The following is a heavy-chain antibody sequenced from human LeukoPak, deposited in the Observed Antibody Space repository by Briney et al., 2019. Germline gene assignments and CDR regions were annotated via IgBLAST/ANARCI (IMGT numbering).Heavy chain of an antibody. V-gene: IGHV3-7*03. CDR3: ARVRGPYSSGWYYFDY. J-gene: IGHJ4*02. CDR1: GFTFSSYW. Sequence: GGSLRLSRAVSGFTFSSYWMSWVRQAPGKGLEWVANIKQDGSEKYYVDSVKGRFTISRDNAKNSLYLQMNSLRAEDTAVYYCARVRGPYSSGWYYFDYWGQGTLVTVSS. D-gene: IGHD6-19*01. CDR2: IKQDGSEK.